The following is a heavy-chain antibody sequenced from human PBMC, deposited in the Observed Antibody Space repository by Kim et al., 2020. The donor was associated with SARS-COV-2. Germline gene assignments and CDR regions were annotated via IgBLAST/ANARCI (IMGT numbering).Heavy chain of an antibody. D-gene: IGHD2-2*01. CDR3: ARAPVGCSITTCFLDV. V-gene: IGHV1-2*06. J-gene: IGHJ6*02. CDR1: GYTFIDYH. CDR2: INPNSGDT. Sequence: ASVKVSCKPSGYTFIDYHIHWVRQAPGQGPEWLGRINPNSGDTYYAQKFQGRVTVTRDTSTSTAYMEMSSLGSDDTAIYYCARAPVGCSITTCFLDVWGQGTSVTVS.